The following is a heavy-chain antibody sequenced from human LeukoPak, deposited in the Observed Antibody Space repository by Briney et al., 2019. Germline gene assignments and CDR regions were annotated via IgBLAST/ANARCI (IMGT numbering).Heavy chain of an antibody. CDR1: GFTFSSYG. V-gene: IGHV3-23*01. D-gene: IGHD4-17*01. CDR3: AKFYRDGDYGFDAFDI. CDR2: ISGSGGST. Sequence: GGSLRLSCAASGFTFSSYGMSWVRRAPGKGLKWVSAISGSGGSTYYADSVKGRFTISRDNSKNTLYLQMNSLRAEDTAVYYCAKFYRDGDYGFDAFDIWGQGTMVTVSS. J-gene: IGHJ3*02.